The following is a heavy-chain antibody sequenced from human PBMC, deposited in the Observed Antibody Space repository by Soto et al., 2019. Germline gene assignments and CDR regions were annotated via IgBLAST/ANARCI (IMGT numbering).Heavy chain of an antibody. Sequence: QVQLVQSGAEVKKPGASVKVSCKASGYTFTSYAMHWVRQAPGQRLEWMGWINAGNGNTKYSQKFQGRVTITRDTSASTAYMELSSLRSEDTAVYYCARGVPDYYYYYGMDVWGQGTTVTVSS. J-gene: IGHJ6*02. CDR2: INAGNGNT. CDR3: ARGVPDYYYYYGMDV. V-gene: IGHV1-3*01. CDR1: GYTFTSYA. D-gene: IGHD2-2*01.